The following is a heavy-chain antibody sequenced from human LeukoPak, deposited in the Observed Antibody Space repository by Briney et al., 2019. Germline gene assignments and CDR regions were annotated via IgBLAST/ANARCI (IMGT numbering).Heavy chain of an antibody. CDR3: ARESCSSTSCYDDY. Sequence: ASVKVSCKASGYTFTSYGISWVRQAPGQGLEWTGWISAYNGNTNYAQKLQGRVTMTTDTSTSTAYMELRSLRSDDTAVYYCARESCSSTSCYDDYWGQGTLVTVSS. D-gene: IGHD2-2*01. J-gene: IGHJ4*02. CDR1: GYTFTSYG. V-gene: IGHV1-18*04. CDR2: ISAYNGNT.